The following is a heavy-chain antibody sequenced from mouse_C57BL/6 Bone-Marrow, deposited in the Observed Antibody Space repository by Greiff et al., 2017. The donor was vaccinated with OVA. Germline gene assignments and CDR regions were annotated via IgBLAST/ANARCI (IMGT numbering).Heavy chain of an antibody. D-gene: IGHD3-2*02. V-gene: IGHV1-4*01. CDR1: GYTFTSYT. CDR3: ARVSSGYDFDY. Sequence: QVHVKQSGAELARPGASVKMSCKASGYTFTSYTMHWVKQRPGQGLEWIGYINPSSGYTKYNQKFKDKATLTADKSSSTAYMQLSSLTSEDSAVYYCARVSSGYDFDYWGQGTTLTVSS. J-gene: IGHJ2*01. CDR2: INPSSGYT.